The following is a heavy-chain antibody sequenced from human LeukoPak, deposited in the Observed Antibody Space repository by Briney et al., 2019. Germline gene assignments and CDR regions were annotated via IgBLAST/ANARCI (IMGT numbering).Heavy chain of an antibody. D-gene: IGHD2-21*02. CDR1: VYSFTVYY. J-gene: IGHJ5*02. Sequence: ASVKVSCKASVYSFTVYYIHWVRQAPGQGLEWMGWINPHSGDTSYAQKFQGRVSMTRDTSISTAYVELSRLKSDDTAMYSCVREKVVTSTYNWLDPWGQGTLVTVSA. CDR2: INPHSGDT. V-gene: IGHV1-2*02. CDR3: VREKVVTSTYNWLDP.